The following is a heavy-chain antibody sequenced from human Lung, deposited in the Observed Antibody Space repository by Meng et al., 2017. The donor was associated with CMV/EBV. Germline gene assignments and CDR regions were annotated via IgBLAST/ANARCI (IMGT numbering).Heavy chain of an antibody. CDR3: TRVFGSGSQRYGGYYGMDV. D-gene: IGHD3-10*01. Sequence: GGSXRLXCAASDFTVSSNYMSWVRQAPGKGLEWVSLIYSGGTTYYADSVKGRFTISRDNSKNTLYLQMNSLRAEDTAVYYCTRVFGSGSQRYGGYYGMDVWXQGNXVTVAS. CDR2: IYSGGTT. V-gene: IGHV3-53*01. CDR1: DFTVSSNY. J-gene: IGHJ6*02.